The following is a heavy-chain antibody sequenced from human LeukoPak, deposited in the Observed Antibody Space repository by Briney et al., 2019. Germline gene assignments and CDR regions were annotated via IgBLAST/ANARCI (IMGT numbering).Heavy chain of an antibody. V-gene: IGHV3-30*04. Sequence: GRSLRLSCAASGFTFSRYAMHWVRQAPGKGLEWVAVISYDGSNKYYADSVKGRFTISRDNSKNTLYLQMNSLRAEDTAVYYCARDRHIVVVTDYYYYGMDVWGQGTTVTVSS. D-gene: IGHD2-21*02. CDR3: ARDRHIVVVTDYYYYGMDV. CDR1: GFTFSRYA. CDR2: ISYDGSNK. J-gene: IGHJ6*02.